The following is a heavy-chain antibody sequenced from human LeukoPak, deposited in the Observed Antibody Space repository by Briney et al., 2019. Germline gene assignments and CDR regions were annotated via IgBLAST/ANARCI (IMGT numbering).Heavy chain of an antibody. D-gene: IGHD3-22*01. CDR1: GFTFGDYG. V-gene: IGHV3-23*01. CDR3: AKGHDSSAYSPWFDP. Sequence: GRSLRLSCTGSGFTFGDYGMSWVRQAPGKGLEWVSAISGRGGSTFYADSVKGRFTISRDNSKNTLYLQMNSLRAEDTAVYYCAKGHDSSAYSPWFDPWGQGTLVTVSS. J-gene: IGHJ5*02. CDR2: ISGRGGST.